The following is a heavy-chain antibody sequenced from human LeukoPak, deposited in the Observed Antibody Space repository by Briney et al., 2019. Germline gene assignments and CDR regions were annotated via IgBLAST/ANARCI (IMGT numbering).Heavy chain of an antibody. Sequence: ASVKVSCKASRYTFTGYYMHWVRQAPGKGLEWMGWINPNSGGTNYAQKFQGGVTLTRDTSISTAYMELSRLRAEDTAVYYCARDPYCGGDCYTNWFDPWGEGTLVTVSS. CDR2: INPNSGGT. CDR1: RYTFTGYY. V-gene: IGHV1-2*02. J-gene: IGHJ5*02. D-gene: IGHD2-21*02. CDR3: ARDPYCGGDCYTNWFDP.